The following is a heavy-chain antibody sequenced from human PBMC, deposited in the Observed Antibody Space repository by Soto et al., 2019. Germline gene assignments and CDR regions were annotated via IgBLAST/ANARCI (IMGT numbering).Heavy chain of an antibody. CDR3: ARVGVTSWCNDY. CDR2: ISSSSSSI. D-gene: IGHD2-8*01. V-gene: IGHV3-48*01. J-gene: IGHJ4*02. Sequence: EVQLVESGGGLVQPGGSLRLSCAASGFTFSSYSINWVRQAPGKGLEWVSYISSSSSSIFYADSVRGRFTIPRDNAQNSVYLQTNSLRAEDTAVYYCARVGVTSWCNDYWGQGSLVTVSS. CDR1: GFTFSSYS.